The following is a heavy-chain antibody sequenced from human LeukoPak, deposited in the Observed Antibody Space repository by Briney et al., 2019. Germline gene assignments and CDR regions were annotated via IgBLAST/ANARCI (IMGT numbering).Heavy chain of an antibody. CDR3: ARGIAVAGRLFPYYFDY. CDR1: GGSISSSSYY. J-gene: IGHJ4*02. Sequence: SETLSLTCTVSGGSISSSSYYWGWIRQPPGKGLEWIGSIYYSGSTYYNPSLKSRVTISVDTSKNRFSLKLSSVTAADTAVYYCARGIAVAGRLFPYYFDYWGQGTLVTVSS. V-gene: IGHV4-39*07. D-gene: IGHD6-19*01. CDR2: IYYSGST.